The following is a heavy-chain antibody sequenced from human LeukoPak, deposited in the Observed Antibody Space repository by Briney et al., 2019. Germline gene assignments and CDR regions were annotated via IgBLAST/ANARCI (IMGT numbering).Heavy chain of an antibody. D-gene: IGHD6-13*01. V-gene: IGHV3-7*01. J-gene: IGHJ4*02. CDR3: APPPIAATGN. CDR2: IRQDGGAK. CDR1: GFIFNDFW. Sequence: GGSLRLSYTASGFIFNDFWMSWVRQAPGEGLEWVANIRQDGGAKNYVDSVKGRFTISRDNAKKSLYLQMNSLRAEDTAVYYRAPPPIAATGNWGQGTLVTVSS.